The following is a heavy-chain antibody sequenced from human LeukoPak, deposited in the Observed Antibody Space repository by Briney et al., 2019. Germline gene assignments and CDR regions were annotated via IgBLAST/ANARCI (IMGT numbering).Heavy chain of an antibody. Sequence: GSLRLSCAASGFTFSSYAMHWVRQAPGKGLEWVAVISYDGSNKYYADSVKGRFTISRDTAKNSLYLQMNSLRAEDTAVYYCARSIDIDYWGQGTLSPSPQ. CDR3: ARSIDIDY. V-gene: IGHV3-30*04. J-gene: IGHJ4*02. D-gene: IGHD2-21*01. CDR2: ISYDGSNK. CDR1: GFTFSSYA.